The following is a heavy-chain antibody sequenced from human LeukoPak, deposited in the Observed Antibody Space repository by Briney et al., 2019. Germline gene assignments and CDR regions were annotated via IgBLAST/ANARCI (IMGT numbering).Heavy chain of an antibody. Sequence: GGSLRLSCAASGFTFSNYWMSWVRRAPGKGLEWGANIKQDGSETYFVDSVGGRFTISRDNAKKSLYLQMNSLRAEDTAVYYCARDFWGAYRVDYFDCWGQGTLVTVSS. CDR2: IKQDGSET. D-gene: IGHD3-3*01. J-gene: IGHJ4*02. V-gene: IGHV3-7*01. CDR1: GFTFSNYW. CDR3: ARDFWGAYRVDYFDC.